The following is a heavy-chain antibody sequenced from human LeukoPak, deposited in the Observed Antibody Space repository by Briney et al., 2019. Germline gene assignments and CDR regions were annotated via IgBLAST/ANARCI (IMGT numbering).Heavy chain of an antibody. CDR3: ATLHFYAMGV. J-gene: IGHJ6*01. Sequence: PGGSLRLSCAVSGLRFSGQYMIWIRQAPGKGLERVAFISGSGTDTFYADSVKGRFFISKDNTRDSLSLQMTSLSAEDTAMYYCATLHFYAMGVWGQGTTVTVSS. CDR1: GLRFSGQY. V-gene: IGHV3-11*01. CDR2: ISGSGTDT.